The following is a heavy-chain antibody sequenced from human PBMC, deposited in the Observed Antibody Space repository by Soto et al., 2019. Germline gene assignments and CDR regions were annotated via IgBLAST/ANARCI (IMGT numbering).Heavy chain of an antibody. D-gene: IGHD5-12*01. CDR3: AKGNRKKGSLDIVATIIARGNEEIRYGMDV. J-gene: IGHJ6*02. Sequence: PGGSLRISCGTPGFPFFSYSLRWGPQGPGEGAGGGSGFSGRGGSTYYADSVKGRFTISRDNSKNTLYLQMNSLRAEDTAVYYCAKGNRKKGSLDIVATIIARGNEEIRYGMDVWGQGTTVTVSS. CDR2: FSGRGGST. V-gene: IGHV3-23*01. CDR1: GFPFFSYS.